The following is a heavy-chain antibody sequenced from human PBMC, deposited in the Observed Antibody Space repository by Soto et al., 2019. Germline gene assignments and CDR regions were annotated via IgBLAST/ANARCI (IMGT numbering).Heavy chain of an antibody. CDR2: IDWDDEK. Sequence: GPTLVNPPQTPPLTCTFSGFSLSTSGMCVSWVRQPPGKALEWLALIDWDDEKYYSTSLKTRLTISKDTSKNQVVLTMTNMDPADTATYYCAQVQCYDILTGYYDSRGQGTLVTVSS. J-gene: IGHJ4*02. CDR3: AQVQCYDILTGYYDS. V-gene: IGHV2-70*20. D-gene: IGHD3-9*01. CDR1: GFSLSTSGMC.